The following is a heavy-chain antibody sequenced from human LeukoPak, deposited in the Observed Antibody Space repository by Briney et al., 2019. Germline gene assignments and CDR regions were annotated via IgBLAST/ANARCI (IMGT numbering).Heavy chain of an antibody. J-gene: IGHJ4*02. CDR3: ASGPGIAVAGTFDY. CDR1: GFTFSRYT. CDR2: ISSSSSYI. D-gene: IGHD6-19*01. V-gene: IGHV3-21*01. Sequence: GGSLRLSCAASGFTFSRYTMNWVRQAPGKGLEWVSSISSSSSYIYYADSVKGRFTISRDNAKNSLYLQMNSLRAEDTAVYYCASGPGIAVAGTFDYWGQGTLVTVSS.